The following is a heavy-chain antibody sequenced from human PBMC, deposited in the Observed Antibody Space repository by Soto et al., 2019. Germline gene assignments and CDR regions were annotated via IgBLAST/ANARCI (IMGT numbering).Heavy chain of an antibody. CDR1: GGSISSYY. CDR3: AADGIAARHFDY. J-gene: IGHJ4*02. D-gene: IGHD6-6*01. Sequence: TVSGGSISSYYWSWIRQPAGKGLEWIGRIYTSGSTNYNPSLKSRVTMSVDTSKNQFSLKLSSVTAADTAVYYCAADGIAARHFDYWGQGTLVTVSS. CDR2: IYTSGST. V-gene: IGHV4-4*07.